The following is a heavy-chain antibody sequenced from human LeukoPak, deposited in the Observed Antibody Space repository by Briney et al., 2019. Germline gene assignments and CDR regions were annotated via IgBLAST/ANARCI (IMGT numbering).Heavy chain of an antibody. D-gene: IGHD4-17*01. CDR2: INPNSGGT. CDR1: GYTFTGYY. Sequence: ASVKVSCKASGYTFTGYYMHWVRQAPGQGLEWMGWINPNSGGTNYAQKFQGRVTMTRDTSISTAYMELSRLRSDDTAVYYCAKSRTTVTGFDYWGQGTLVTVSS. V-gene: IGHV1-2*02. J-gene: IGHJ4*02. CDR3: AKSRTTVTGFDY.